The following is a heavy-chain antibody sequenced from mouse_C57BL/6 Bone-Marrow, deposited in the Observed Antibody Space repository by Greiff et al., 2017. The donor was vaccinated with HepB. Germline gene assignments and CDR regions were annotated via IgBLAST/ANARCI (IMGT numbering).Heavy chain of an antibody. CDR2: IWRGGST. CDR1: GFSLTSYG. Sequence: VQLVESGPGLVQPSQSLSITCTVSGFSLTSYGVHWVRQSPGKGLEWLGVIWRGGSTDYNAAFMSRLSITKDNSKSQVFFKMNSLQADDTAIYYCAKNRRDATKWYFDVWGTGTTVTVSS. V-gene: IGHV2-5*01. D-gene: IGHD1-1*01. CDR3: AKNRRDATKWYFDV. J-gene: IGHJ1*03.